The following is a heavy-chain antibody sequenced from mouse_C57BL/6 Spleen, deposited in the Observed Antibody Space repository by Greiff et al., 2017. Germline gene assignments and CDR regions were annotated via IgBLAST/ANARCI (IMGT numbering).Heavy chain of an antibody. V-gene: IGHV2-5*01. D-gene: IGHD3-2*02. Sequence: VKLVESGPGLVQPSQSLSITCTVSGFSLTSYGVHWVRQSPGKGLEWLGVIWRGGSTDYNAAFMSRLSITKDNSKSQVFFKMNSLQADDTAIYYCAKTDSSGYYAMDYWGQGTSVTVSS. CDR3: AKTDSSGYYAMDY. J-gene: IGHJ4*01. CDR2: IWRGGST. CDR1: GFSLTSYG.